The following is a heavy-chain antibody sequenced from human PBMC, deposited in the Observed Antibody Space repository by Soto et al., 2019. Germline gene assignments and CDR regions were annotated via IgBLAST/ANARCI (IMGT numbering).Heavy chain of an antibody. CDR1: GFTFSSYA. CDR3: ANWGKYYDFWSGYYTGDGGRPFDY. D-gene: IGHD3-3*01. J-gene: IGHJ4*02. CDR2: ISGSGGST. Sequence: GGSLRLSCAASGFTFSSYAMSWVRQAPGKGLEWVSAISGSGGSTYYADSVKGRFTISRDNSKNTLYLQMNSLRAEDTAVYYCANWGKYYDFWSGYYTGDGGRPFDYWGQGTLVTVSS. V-gene: IGHV3-23*01.